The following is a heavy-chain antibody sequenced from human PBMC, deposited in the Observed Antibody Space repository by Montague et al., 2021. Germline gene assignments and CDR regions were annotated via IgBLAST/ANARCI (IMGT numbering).Heavy chain of an antibody. V-gene: IGHV3-30-3*01. CDR3: ARASSYGKSSYYYMDV. Sequence: SLRLSCAPSGFTFSSYAMHWVRQAPGRGLEWVAVISYDGIKEYYADSVRGRFTISRDNSNNTLYMQMNCLRAEDTAMYYCARASSYGKSSYYYMDVWGRGTTVTVSS. D-gene: IGHD4-17*01. J-gene: IGHJ6*03. CDR2: ISYDGIKE. CDR1: GFTFSSYA.